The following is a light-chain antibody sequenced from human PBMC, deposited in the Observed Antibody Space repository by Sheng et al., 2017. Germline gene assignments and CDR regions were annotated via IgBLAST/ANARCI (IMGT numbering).Light chain of an antibody. CDR3: CSYTNSSTYV. J-gene: IGLJ1*01. CDR2: DVS. V-gene: IGLV2-14*03. CDR1: SSDVGFYNF. Sequence: QSALTQPASVSGSPGQSIAISCTGSSSDVGFYNFVSWYRQHPGQAPKVIIYDVSKRPSGMSNRFSGSKSGNTASLTISGLQTEDDADYYCCSYTNSSTYVFGTGTKVTVL.